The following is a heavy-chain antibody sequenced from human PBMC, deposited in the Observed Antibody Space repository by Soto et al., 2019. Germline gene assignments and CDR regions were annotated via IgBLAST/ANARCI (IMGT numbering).Heavy chain of an antibody. D-gene: IGHD3-10*01. J-gene: IGHJ6*02. V-gene: IGHV1-69*13. CDR2: IIPIFGTA. CDR1: GGTFSSYA. CDR3: AGDSPGMVRGTYYYYYYGMDV. Sequence: GASVKVSCKASGGTFSSYAISWVRQAPGQGLEWMGGIIPIFGTANYAQKFQGRVTITADESTSTAYMELSSLRSEDTAVYYCAGDSPGMVRGTYYYYYYGMDVWGQGTTVTVSS.